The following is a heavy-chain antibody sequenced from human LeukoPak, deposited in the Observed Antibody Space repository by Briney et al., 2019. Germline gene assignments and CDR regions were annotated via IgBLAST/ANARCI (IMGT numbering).Heavy chain of an antibody. CDR3: AHVDTAMDYFDY. Sequence: PTLVKPTXXLTLTXTFSGFSLSTRGVGVGWIRQPPGKALEWLSLISWNDDKRYSPSLKSRRTITKDTSKNQVVLTMTNMDPVDTATYYCAHVDTAMDYFDYWGQGTLVTVSS. CDR2: ISWNDDK. D-gene: IGHD5-18*01. CDR1: GFSLSTRGVG. J-gene: IGHJ4*02. V-gene: IGHV2-5*01.